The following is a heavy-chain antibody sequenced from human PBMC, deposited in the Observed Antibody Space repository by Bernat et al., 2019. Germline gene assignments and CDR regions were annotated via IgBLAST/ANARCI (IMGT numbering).Heavy chain of an antibody. V-gene: IGHV3-30*18. D-gene: IGHD1-26*01. Sequence: QEQLVESGGGVVQPGRSLRLSCAASGFTFSSYGMHWVRQAPGKGLEWVAVISYDGSNKYYAESVKGRFNISRDKSKNTLYLQMNSLRAEDTAVYYCAKCRGKGELPPPLDYWGQGTLVTVSS. CDR2: ISYDGSNK. CDR3: AKCRGKGELPPPLDY. J-gene: IGHJ4*02. CDR1: GFTFSSYG.